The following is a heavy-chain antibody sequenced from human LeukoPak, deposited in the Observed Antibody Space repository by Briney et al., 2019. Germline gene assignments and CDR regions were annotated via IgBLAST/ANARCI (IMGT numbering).Heavy chain of an antibody. V-gene: IGHV1-69*13. J-gene: IGHJ6*03. CDR3: ARGFAYYDFWSGPEPYYYYMDV. CDR1: GGTFSSYA. Sequence: SVKVSCKASGGTFSSYAISWVRQAPGQGLEWMGGIIPIFGTANYAQKFQGRVTITADESTSTAYKELSSLRSEDTAVYYCARGFAYYDFWSGPEPYYYYMDVWGKGTTVTVSS. CDR2: IIPIFGTA. D-gene: IGHD3-3*01.